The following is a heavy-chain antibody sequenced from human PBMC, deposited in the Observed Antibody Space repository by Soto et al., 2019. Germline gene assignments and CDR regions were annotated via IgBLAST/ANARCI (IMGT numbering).Heavy chain of an antibody. D-gene: IGHD1-20*01. CDR2: IFSSGGP. J-gene: IGHJ6*03. CDR3: ARVAGISYYNHMDV. CDR1: GVSLKTYY. Sequence: QVHLQESGPGLVSPSETLSLTCTVSGVSLKTYYWSWIRLPPGGGLEWIGYIFSSGGPNYNPSLRSRVTMSVETSNNQFSLKMSSVTAADTAVYYCARVAGISYYNHMDVWGKGTTVTVSS. V-gene: IGHV4-59*01.